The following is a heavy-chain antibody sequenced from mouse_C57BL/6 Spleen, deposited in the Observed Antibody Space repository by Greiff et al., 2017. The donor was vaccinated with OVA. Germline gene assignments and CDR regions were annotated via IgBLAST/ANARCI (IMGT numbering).Heavy chain of an antibody. J-gene: IGHJ4*01. D-gene: IGHD1-1*01. Sequence: QVQLQQSDAELVKPGASVKISCKVSGYTFTDHTIHWLKQRPEQGLEWIGYIYPRAGSTKYNEKFKGKATLTTDKSSSTAYMQLNRMASEDSSGHFWEIEECIYYYGSSPHYAMDDWGQGTSVTVSS. CDR3: EIEECIYYYGSSPHYAMDD. CDR1: GYTFTDHT. CDR2: IYPRAGST. V-gene: IGHV1-78*01.